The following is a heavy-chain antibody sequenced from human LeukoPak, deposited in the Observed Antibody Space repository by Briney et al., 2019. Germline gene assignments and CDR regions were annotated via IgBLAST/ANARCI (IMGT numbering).Heavy chain of an antibody. J-gene: IGHJ6*02. V-gene: IGHV3-66*01. Sequence: PGGSLTLSCAASGFIVNSNYMSWVRQAPGKGLEWVSVIYSGGSTYYADSVKGRFTISRDNSKNTLYLQMHSLRAEDTAVYYCARDPRYSSSDYYYGIDVWGQGTTVTVSS. CDR1: GFIVNSNY. CDR2: IYSGGST. CDR3: ARDPRYSSSDYYYGIDV. D-gene: IGHD6-13*01.